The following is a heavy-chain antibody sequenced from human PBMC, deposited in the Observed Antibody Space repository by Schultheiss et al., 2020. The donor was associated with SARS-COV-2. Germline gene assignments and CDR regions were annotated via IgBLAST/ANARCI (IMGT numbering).Heavy chain of an antibody. CDR3: ARIRRVIGDRYYFDY. D-gene: IGHD3-22*01. V-gene: IGHV4-31*03. Sequence: SVTLSLTCTVSGGSISSGGYYWSWIRQHPGKGLEWIGYIYYSGSTYYNPSLKSRVTISVDTSKNQFSLKLSSVTAADTAVYYCARIRRVIGDRYYFDYWGQGTLVTVSS. CDR1: GGSISSGGYY. J-gene: IGHJ4*02. CDR2: IYYSGST.